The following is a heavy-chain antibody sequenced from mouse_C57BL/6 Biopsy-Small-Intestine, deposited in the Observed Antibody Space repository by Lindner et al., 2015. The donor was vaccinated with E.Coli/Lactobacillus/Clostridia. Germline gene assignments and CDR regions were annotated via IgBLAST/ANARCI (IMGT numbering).Heavy chain of an antibody. V-gene: IGHV3-8*01. CDR3: ARGDYYGSSDAMDY. CDR1: GYSITSDY. CDR2: ISYSGST. Sequence: VQLQESGPGLAKPSQTLSLTCSVTGYSITSDYWSWIRKFPGNKLEYMGYISYSGSTYYNPSLKSRISITRDTSKNQYYLQLNSVTTEDTATYYCARGDYYGSSDAMDYWGQGTSVTVSS. D-gene: IGHD1-1*01. J-gene: IGHJ4*01.